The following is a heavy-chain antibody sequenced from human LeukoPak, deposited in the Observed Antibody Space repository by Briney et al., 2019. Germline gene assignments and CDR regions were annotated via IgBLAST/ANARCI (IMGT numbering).Heavy chain of an antibody. V-gene: IGHV3-48*04. D-gene: IGHD3-10*01. Sequence: GGSLRLSCAGSGFTFGSYSMNWVRHAPGKGLEWVSYIGHTGSITDYADSVKGRFTVSRDYAKNSLYLQMNTLRAEDTAVYFCVRDGAVVTSGSYPWRYFQYWGLGTLVTVSS. CDR3: VRDGAVVTSGSYPWRYFQY. CDR1: GFTFGSYS. CDR2: IGHTGSIT. J-gene: IGHJ1*01.